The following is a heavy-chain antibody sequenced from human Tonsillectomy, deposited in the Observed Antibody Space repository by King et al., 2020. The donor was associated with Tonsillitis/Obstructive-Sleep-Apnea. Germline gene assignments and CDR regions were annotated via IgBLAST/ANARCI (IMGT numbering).Heavy chain of an antibody. CDR3: ARDGPPGPYDFWSGYYYYYGMDV. Sequence: VQLVESGGGLVQPGGSLRLSCAASGFTFSSYWMSWVRLAPGKGLEWVANIKQDGSEKYYVDSVKGRFTISRDNAKNSLYLQMNSLRAEDTAVYYCARDGPPGPYDFWSGYYYYYGMDVWGQGTTVTVSS. CDR2: IKQDGSEK. D-gene: IGHD3-3*01. CDR1: GFTFSSYW. V-gene: IGHV3-7*03. J-gene: IGHJ6*02.